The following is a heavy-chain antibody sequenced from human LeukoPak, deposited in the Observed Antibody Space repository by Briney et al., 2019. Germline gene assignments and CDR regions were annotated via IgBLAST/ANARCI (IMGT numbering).Heavy chain of an antibody. J-gene: IGHJ5*02. CDR2: IIPIFGTA. CDR3: AMRITIFGVVIPDGFDP. Sequence: GASVKVSCKASGGTFSSYAISWVRQAPGQGLEWMGGIIPIFGTANYAQKFQGRVTITADESTSTAYMELSSPRSEDTAVYYCAMRITIFGVVIPDGFDPWGQGTLVTVSS. CDR1: GGTFSSYA. D-gene: IGHD3-3*01. V-gene: IGHV1-69*13.